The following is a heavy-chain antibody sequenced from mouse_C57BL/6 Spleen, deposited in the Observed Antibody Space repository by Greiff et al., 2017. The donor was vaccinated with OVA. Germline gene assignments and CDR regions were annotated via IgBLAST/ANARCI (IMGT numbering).Heavy chain of an antibody. Sequence: EVQVVESGGGLVKPGGSLKLSCAASGFTFSDYGMHWVRQAPEKGLEWVAYISSGSSTIYYADTVKGRFTISRDNAKNTLFLQMTSLRSEDTAMYYCARETGTRAMDYWGQGTSVTGSS. CDR2: ISSGSSTI. CDR1: GFTFSDYG. CDR3: ARETGTRAMDY. J-gene: IGHJ4*01. V-gene: IGHV5-17*01. D-gene: IGHD4-1*01.